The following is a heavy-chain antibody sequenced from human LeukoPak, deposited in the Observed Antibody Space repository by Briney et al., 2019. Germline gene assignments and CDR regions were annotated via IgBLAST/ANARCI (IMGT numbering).Heavy chain of an antibody. Sequence: GGSLRLSCTASGFTFSNYWMSWVRQAPGKGLEWVANIEKFGIEKYYVDSVRSRFTISRDNAKNSLWLQMDSLRAEDTAVYYCARLYDDIWGISRPNFYFDFWGQGTLVTVSS. CDR1: GFTFSNYW. CDR3: ARLYDDIWGISRPNFYFDF. CDR2: IEKFGIEK. V-gene: IGHV3-7*01. D-gene: IGHD3-16*02. J-gene: IGHJ4*02.